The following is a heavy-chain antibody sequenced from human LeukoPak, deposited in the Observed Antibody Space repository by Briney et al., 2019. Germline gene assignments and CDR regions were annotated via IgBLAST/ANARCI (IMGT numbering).Heavy chain of an antibody. CDR2: IRYDGSNK. D-gene: IGHD3-3*01. Sequence: PGGSLRLSCAASGFTFSSYGMHWVRQAPGKGLEWVAFIRYDGSNKYYAGSVKGRFTISRDNSKNTLYLQMNSLRAEDTAVYYCANTPDSYDFWSGYEPNWFDPWGQGTLVTVPS. CDR3: ANTPDSYDFWSGYEPNWFDP. V-gene: IGHV3-30*02. J-gene: IGHJ5*02. CDR1: GFTFSSYG.